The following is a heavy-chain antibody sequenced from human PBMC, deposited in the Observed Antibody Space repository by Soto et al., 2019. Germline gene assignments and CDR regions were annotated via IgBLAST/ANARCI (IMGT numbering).Heavy chain of an antibody. J-gene: IGHJ4*02. D-gene: IGHD6-19*01. V-gene: IGHV2-5*02. Sequence: SGPTLVNPTQTLTLTCTFSGFSLSTNGVGVGWIRQPPGKALEWLALIYWDDDKRYSPFLKSRLTITKDTSKNQVVLTMSNMDPVDTARYYCAHIVVAGLGYYFDYWGQGTLVTVSS. CDR3: AHIVVAGLGYYFDY. CDR1: GFSLSTNGVG. CDR2: IYWDDDK.